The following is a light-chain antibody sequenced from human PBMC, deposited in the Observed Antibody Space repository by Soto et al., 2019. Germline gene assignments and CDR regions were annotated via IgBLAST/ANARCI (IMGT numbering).Light chain of an antibody. CDR2: GGS. V-gene: IGKV1-5*01. CDR3: QQYNSYSAT. CDR1: QNIASW. J-gene: IGKJ5*01. Sequence: DIRLTQSPHTLSASVGDRVTITCRASQNIASWLAWYQQKPGKAPKILIYGGSTVETGVPSRFSGSGSGTQFTLTITNLQPDDFATYYCQQYNSYSATFGPETRLEIK.